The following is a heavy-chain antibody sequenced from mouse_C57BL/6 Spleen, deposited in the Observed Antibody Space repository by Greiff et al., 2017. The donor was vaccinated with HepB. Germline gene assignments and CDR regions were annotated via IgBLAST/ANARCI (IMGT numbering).Heavy chain of an antibody. D-gene: IGHD2-12*01. CDR1: GFTFSSYA. V-gene: IGHV5-9-1*02. J-gene: IGHJ4*01. Sequence: EVKLVESGEGLVKPGGSLKLSCAASGFTFSSYAMSWVRQTPEKRLEWVAYISSGGDYIYYADTVKGRFTISRDNARNTLYLQMSSLKSEDTAMYYCTREGDSPYYAMDYWGQGTSVTVSS. CDR3: TREGDSPYYAMDY. CDR2: ISSGGDYI.